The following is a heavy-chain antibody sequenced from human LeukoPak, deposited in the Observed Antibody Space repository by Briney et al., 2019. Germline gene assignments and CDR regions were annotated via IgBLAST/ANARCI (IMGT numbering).Heavy chain of an antibody. CDR1: GGSISSGGYY. Sequence: SQTLSLTCTVSGGSISSGGYYWSWIRQHPGKGLEWIGYIYHSGGTNYNPSLKSRVTISVDTSKTQFSLKLSSVTAADTAVYYCASTGTKVVPAAIFDYWGQGTLVTVSS. J-gene: IGHJ4*02. CDR2: IYHSGGT. CDR3: ASTGTKVVPAAIFDY. D-gene: IGHD2-2*02. V-gene: IGHV4-61*08.